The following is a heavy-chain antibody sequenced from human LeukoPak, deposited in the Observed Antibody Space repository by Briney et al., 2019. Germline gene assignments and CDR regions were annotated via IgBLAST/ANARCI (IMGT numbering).Heavy chain of an antibody. CDR1: GGSISSYY. CDR2: IYYSGST. Sequence: SETLSLTCTVSGGSISSYYWSWIRQPPGKGLEWIGYIYYSGSTNYNPSLKSRVTISVDTSKNQFSLKLSSVTAADTAVYYCARRSGIAAALDYWGQGTLVTVSS. D-gene: IGHD6-13*01. J-gene: IGHJ4*02. V-gene: IGHV4-59*08. CDR3: ARRSGIAAALDY.